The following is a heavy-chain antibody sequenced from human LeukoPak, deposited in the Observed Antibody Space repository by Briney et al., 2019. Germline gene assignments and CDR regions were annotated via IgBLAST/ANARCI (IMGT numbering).Heavy chain of an antibody. Sequence: GGSLRLSCAASGFTFRTYWMSWVRQAPGKGLEWVASIKRDASEKYYVDSVKGRFTISRDNAKNSLYLQMNSLRAKDTAVYYCARGGSYYNYWGQGTRVTVSS. CDR2: IKRDASEK. V-gene: IGHV3-7*01. CDR3: ARGGSYYNY. D-gene: IGHD3-16*01. J-gene: IGHJ4*02. CDR1: GFTFRTYW.